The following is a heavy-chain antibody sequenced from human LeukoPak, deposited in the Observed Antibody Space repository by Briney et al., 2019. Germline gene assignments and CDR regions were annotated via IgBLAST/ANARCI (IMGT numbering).Heavy chain of an antibody. D-gene: IGHD4-17*01. V-gene: IGHV3-11*01. Sequence: GGSLRLSCAASGFTFSDYYMSWIRQAPGKGLEWVSYISSSGSTIYYADSVKGRFTISRDNAKNSLYLQMNSLRAEDTAVYYCAREAVTTWGHYYGMDVWGQGTTVTVSS. J-gene: IGHJ6*02. CDR2: ISSSGSTI. CDR3: AREAVTTWGHYYGMDV. CDR1: GFTFSDYY.